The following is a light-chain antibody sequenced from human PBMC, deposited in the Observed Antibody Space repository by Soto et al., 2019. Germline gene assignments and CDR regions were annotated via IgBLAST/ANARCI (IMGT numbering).Light chain of an antibody. J-gene: IGKJ1*01. CDR1: QVITND. CDR3: LQLNTYPWT. V-gene: IGKV1-17*01. Sequence: DIQMTQSPSSLSASVGDRLTITCRASQVITNDLGWYQQKPGKAPKRIIYAASTLQSGVPSRLSGSGSGTEFTLTISSLQPEDVATYYCLQLNTYPWTFGQGTKVDIK. CDR2: AAS.